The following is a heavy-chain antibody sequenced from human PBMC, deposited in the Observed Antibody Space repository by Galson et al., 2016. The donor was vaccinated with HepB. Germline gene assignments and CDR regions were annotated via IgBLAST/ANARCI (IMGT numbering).Heavy chain of an antibody. J-gene: IGHJ4*02. CDR1: GYNFSRYW. Sequence: QSGAEVKKPGESLKISCKGSGYNFSRYWIAWLRQMPGKGLEWMGIIHPGDSDTRFSPSIQGQVTISADKSVNTASLQWSSLKASDTALYCCATSLIHRSPASFFDAWGQGTLVIVSS. D-gene: IGHD5-18*01. CDR3: ATSLIHRSPASFFDA. CDR2: IHPGDSDT. V-gene: IGHV5-51*01.